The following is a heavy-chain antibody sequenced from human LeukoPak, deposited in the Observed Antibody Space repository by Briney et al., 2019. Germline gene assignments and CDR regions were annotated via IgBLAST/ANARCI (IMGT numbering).Heavy chain of an antibody. Sequence: GESLKTSCKGSGYSFTSYWIGWVRQMPGKGLEWMGIIYPGDSDTRYSPSFQGQVTISADKSISTAYLQWSSLKASDTAMYYCARTYYYDSSGYYHHRFLFDPWGQGTLVTVSS. CDR3: ARTYYYDSSGYYHHRFLFDP. D-gene: IGHD3-22*01. CDR1: GYSFTSYW. CDR2: IYPGDSDT. V-gene: IGHV5-51*01. J-gene: IGHJ5*02.